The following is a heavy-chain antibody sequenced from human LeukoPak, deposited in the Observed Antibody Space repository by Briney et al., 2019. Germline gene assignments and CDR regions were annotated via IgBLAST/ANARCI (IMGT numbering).Heavy chain of an antibody. CDR3: AESNGYSYGYFDY. CDR2: IYYSGST. Sequence: QSSGTLSLTCTVSGGSISSSSYYWGWIRQPPGKRLEWIGSIYYSGSTYYNPSLKSRVTISVDTSKNQFSLKLSSVTAADTAVYYCAESNGYSYGYFDYWGQGTLVTVSS. D-gene: IGHD5-18*01. CDR1: GGSISSSSYY. J-gene: IGHJ4*02. V-gene: IGHV4-39*01.